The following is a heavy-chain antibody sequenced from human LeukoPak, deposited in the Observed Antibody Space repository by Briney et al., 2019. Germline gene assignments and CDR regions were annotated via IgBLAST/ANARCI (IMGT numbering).Heavy chain of an antibody. D-gene: IGHD1-26*01. J-gene: IGHJ4*02. CDR3: AKDRGSWRRFDY. Sequence: PGGSLRLSCAASGFTFSSYGMHWVRQAPGKGLEWVAFIRYDGSNKYYADSVKGRFTISRDNSKNTLYVQMNSLRVEDTAVYYCAKDRGSWRRFDYWGQGTLVTVSS. CDR1: GFTFSSYG. CDR2: IRYDGSNK. V-gene: IGHV3-30*02.